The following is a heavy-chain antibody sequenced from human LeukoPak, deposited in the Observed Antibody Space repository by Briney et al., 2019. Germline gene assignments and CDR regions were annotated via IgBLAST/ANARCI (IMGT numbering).Heavy chain of an antibody. V-gene: IGHV1-18*01. J-gene: IGHJ4*02. CDR2: ISAYNGNT. D-gene: IGHD3-22*01. CDR1: GGTFSSYA. CDR3: ARSPMIVVVTDFDY. Sequence: ASVKVSCKASGGTFSSYAITWVRQAPGQGLEWMGWISAYNGNTNYAQKLKGRVTMTTDTSTSTAYMELRSLRSDDTAVYYCARSPMIVVVTDFDYWGQGTLVTVSS.